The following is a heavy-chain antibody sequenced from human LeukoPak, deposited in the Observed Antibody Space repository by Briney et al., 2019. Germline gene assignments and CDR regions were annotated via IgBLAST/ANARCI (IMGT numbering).Heavy chain of an antibody. CDR3: AKNRGAGSHYYYHMNV. D-gene: IGHD1-26*01. J-gene: IGHJ6*03. CDR1: GFTFEDHG. V-gene: IGHV3-23*01. CDR2: ISGSGGGT. Sequence: PGGSLRLSCATSGFTFEDHGMSWVRQVPGKRLEWVSLISGSGGGTYYADSVKGRFTISRDNSKNTLYLQLNSLRVEDTAVYYCAKNRGAGSHYYYHMNVWGKGTTVTVSS.